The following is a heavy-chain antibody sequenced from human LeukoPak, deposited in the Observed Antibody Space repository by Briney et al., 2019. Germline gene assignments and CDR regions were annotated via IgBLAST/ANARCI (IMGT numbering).Heavy chain of an antibody. V-gene: IGHV3-21*04. CDR3: AKSFAGINTPFDY. Sequence: GGSLRLSCAASGFTFSSYSMNWVRQAPGKGLEWVSSISSSSSYIYYADSVKGRFTISRDNAKNSLYLQMNSLRAEDTAVYYCAKSFAGINTPFDYWGQGTLVTVSS. CDR1: GFTFSSYS. CDR2: ISSSSSYI. J-gene: IGHJ4*02. D-gene: IGHD2-15*01.